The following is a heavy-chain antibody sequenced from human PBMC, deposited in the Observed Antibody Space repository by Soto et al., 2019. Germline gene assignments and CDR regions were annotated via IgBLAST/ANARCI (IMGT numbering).Heavy chain of an antibody. Sequence: QVQLVQSGDEVKKPGASVKVSCKASGYTFTNYGISWVRQAPGQGLEWMGWINGYNGNTVYTQKIQGRLTMTAATSASTAFIVVRSLRSDDTAVYYCVRRGDRVYYYFGMAVWGQGATVIVSS. CDR3: VRRGDRVYYYFGMAV. CDR2: INGYNGNT. CDR1: GYTFTNYG. V-gene: IGHV1-18*01. J-gene: IGHJ6*02.